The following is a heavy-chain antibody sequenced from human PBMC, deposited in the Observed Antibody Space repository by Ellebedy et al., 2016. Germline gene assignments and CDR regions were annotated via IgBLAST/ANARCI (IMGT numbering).Heavy chain of an antibody. J-gene: IGHJ6*03. CDR1: AYSISSGNY. Sequence: SETLSLXXTVSAYSISSGNYWAWIRQPPGKGLEWIGTVYHSGNTHYNPSLKSRVTISLDTSKNQLSLQLTSVTAADTAVYYCARGQRGYDFWSGYPPLYYYYMDVWGKGTTVTVSS. CDR3: ARGQRGYDFWSGYPPLYYYYMDV. V-gene: IGHV4-38-2*02. CDR2: VYHSGNT. D-gene: IGHD3-3*01.